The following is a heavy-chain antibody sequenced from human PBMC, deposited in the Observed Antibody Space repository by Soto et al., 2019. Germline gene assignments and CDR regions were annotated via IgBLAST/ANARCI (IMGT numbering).Heavy chain of an antibody. Sequence: SETLSLTGTGCGGSISSSNYYWGWIRQPPGKGLEWIGSIYYIGSTAYNSSLKSRVTMSVDTSKNQLSLRLSSVTAADTAVYYCASTTLGAFDIWGQRTMVPV. D-gene: IGHD3-16*01. V-gene: IGHV4-39*01. CDR1: GGSISSSNYY. CDR3: ASTTLGAFDI. CDR2: IYYIGST. J-gene: IGHJ3*02.